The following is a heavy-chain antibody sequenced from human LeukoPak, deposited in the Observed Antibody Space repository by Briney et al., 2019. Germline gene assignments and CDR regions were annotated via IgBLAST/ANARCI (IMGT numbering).Heavy chain of an antibody. CDR3: ARDGGKDPTTVTPTRPYYYMDV. CDR1: GYTFTGYY. J-gene: IGHJ6*03. Sequence: GASVKVSCKASGYTFTGYYMHWVRQAPGQGLEWMGWINPNSGGTNYAQKFQGRVTMTRDMSTRKVYMELSSLRSEDTAVYYRARDGGKDPTTVTPTRPYYYMDVWGKGTTVTVSS. CDR2: INPNSGGT. D-gene: IGHD4-17*01. V-gene: IGHV1-2*02.